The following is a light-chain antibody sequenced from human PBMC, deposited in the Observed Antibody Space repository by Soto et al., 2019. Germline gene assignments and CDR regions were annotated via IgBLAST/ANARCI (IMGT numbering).Light chain of an antibody. CDR3: QQYNNWPRT. V-gene: IGKV3-15*01. CDR2: VAS. Sequence: EIVMTQSPATLSVSPGERATLSCRASQSVGSNLAWYQQKPGQAPRLLIYVASTRATGIPARFSGSVSGTEFTLTISSLQSEDFAVYYCQQYNNWPRTFGQGTKVEIK. CDR1: QSVGSN. J-gene: IGKJ1*01.